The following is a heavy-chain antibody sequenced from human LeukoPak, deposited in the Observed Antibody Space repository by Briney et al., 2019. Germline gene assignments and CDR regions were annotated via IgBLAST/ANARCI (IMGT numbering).Heavy chain of an antibody. CDR1: GYTFTSYG. J-gene: IGHJ3*02. CDR2: ISAYNGNT. D-gene: IGHD2-15*01. CDR3: ARDHPLWSMCCFRDAFDI. Sequence: ASVKVSCKASGYTFTSYGISWVRQAPGQGLEWMGWISAYNGNTNYALKLQGRVTMTTDASTSTAYMELRSLRSDDTAVYYCARDHPLWSMCCFRDAFDIWGQGTMVTVSS. V-gene: IGHV1-18*01.